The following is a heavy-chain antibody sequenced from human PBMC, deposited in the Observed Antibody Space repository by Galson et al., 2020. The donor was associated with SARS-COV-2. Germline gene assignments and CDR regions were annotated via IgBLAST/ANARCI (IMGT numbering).Heavy chain of an antibody. Sequence: SETLSVTCAVYGGSFSGYLWSWVRQPPGKGLEYIGEINHSGSTNYNPSLKSRVTISVDTSKNQFSLKLRAVTAADTAVYYCARGKTEITMMVVVDTSAHLYFDYWGQGTRVTVSS. D-gene: IGHD3-22*01. CDR3: ARGKTEITMMVVVDTSAHLYFDY. J-gene: IGHJ4*02. CDR1: GGSFSGYL. CDR2: INHSGST. V-gene: IGHV4-34*01.